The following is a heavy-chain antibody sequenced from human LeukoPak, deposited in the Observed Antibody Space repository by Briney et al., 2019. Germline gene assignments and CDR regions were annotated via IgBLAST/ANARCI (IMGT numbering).Heavy chain of an antibody. CDR3: ARDGDGSVYYDSSGYYPH. D-gene: IGHD3-22*01. J-gene: IGHJ4*02. CDR1: GFTFSSYA. V-gene: IGHV3-23*01. Sequence: GGSLRLSCAASGFTFSSYAMSWVRQAPGKGLEWVSAISGSGGSTYYADSVKGRFTISRDNAKNSLYLQMNSLRAEDTAVYYCARDGDGSVYYDSSGYYPHWGQGTLVTVSS. CDR2: ISGSGGST.